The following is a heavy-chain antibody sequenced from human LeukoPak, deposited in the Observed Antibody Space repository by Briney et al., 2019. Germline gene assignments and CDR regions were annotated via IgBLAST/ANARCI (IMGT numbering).Heavy chain of an antibody. D-gene: IGHD1-1*01. Sequence: SVKVSCKASGGTFSSYAISWVRQAPGQGLEWMGGIIPIFGTANYAQKFQGRVTITTDESTSTAYMELSSLGFEDTAVYYCARGQVQGSFDYWGQGTLVTVSS. V-gene: IGHV1-69*05. CDR3: ARGQVQGSFDY. CDR2: IIPIFGTA. CDR1: GGTFSSYA. J-gene: IGHJ4*02.